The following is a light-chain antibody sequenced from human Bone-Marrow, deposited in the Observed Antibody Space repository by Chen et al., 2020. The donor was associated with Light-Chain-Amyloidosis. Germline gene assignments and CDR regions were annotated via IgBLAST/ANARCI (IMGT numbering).Light chain of an antibody. Sequence: EIVLTHSPGTLSLSPGERATLSCRASQSVGNYLAWYQQKPGQAPRLLSYDASIRANGIPARFSGSGSGTDFTLTISSLEPEDFAVYYCQQRTNWLTFGGGTRVEI. J-gene: IGKJ4*01. CDR1: QSVGNY. CDR2: DAS. V-gene: IGKV3-11*01. CDR3: QQRTNWLT.